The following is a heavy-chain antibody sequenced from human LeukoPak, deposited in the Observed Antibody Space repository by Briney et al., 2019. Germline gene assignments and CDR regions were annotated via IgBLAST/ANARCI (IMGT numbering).Heavy chain of an antibody. CDR2: MNPNSGDT. CDR1: GYTFTSYD. D-gene: IGHD3-3*01. V-gene: IGHV1-8*01. J-gene: IGHJ6*03. CDR3: AREWPYYYYYMDV. Sequence: ASVKVSCKTSGYTFTSYDINWVRQAPGQGLEWMGRMNPNSGDTAHAQKFQGRLTLTRNASINTAYMELSSLRSEDTAVYYCAREWPYYYYYMDVWGKGTTVTVSS.